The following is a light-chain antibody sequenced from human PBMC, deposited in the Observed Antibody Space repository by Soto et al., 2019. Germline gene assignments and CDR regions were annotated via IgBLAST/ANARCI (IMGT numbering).Light chain of an antibody. CDR1: SGNVGAYDR. J-gene: IGLJ3*02. CDR3: CSHAGGSPCV. CDR2: DVS. V-gene: IGLV2-11*01. Sequence: QSALTQPRSVSGSPGQSVTISCTGTSGNVGAYDRVSWYQHHPTKAPKLIIYDVSDRPSGVPYRFSGSKSGSTASLSILGLQAEEEADYYFCSHAGGSPCVFGGGTKLTVL.